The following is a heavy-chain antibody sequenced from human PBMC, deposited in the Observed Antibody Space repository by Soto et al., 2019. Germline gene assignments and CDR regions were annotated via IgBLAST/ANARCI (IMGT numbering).Heavy chain of an antibody. Sequence: SETLSLTCSVSGGSIRSYYWSWIRQSPEKGLEWIGYFYHSGNSNYNPSPKSRVTISVDTSKNQLSLSLRSVTAADTAVYFCARISSVDPYGYVNGGLDVWGQGTTVTVSS. CDR3: ARISSVDPYGYVNGGLDV. V-gene: IGHV4-59*01. CDR1: GGSIRSYY. D-gene: IGHD5-18*01. CDR2: FYHSGNS. J-gene: IGHJ6*02.